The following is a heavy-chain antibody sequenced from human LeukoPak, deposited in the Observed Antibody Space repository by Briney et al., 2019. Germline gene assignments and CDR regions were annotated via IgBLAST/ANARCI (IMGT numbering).Heavy chain of an antibody. Sequence: KSSGTLSLTCTISGGSISSSNWWSWVRQPPGKGLEWIGNIHHSGNIYYSPSLKSRVSISVDTSKNQFSLRVTSVTAADTAVYYCARGPDYAKVGYWGQGTLVTVSS. D-gene: IGHD4-17*01. CDR3: ARGPDYAKVGY. J-gene: IGHJ4*02. CDR1: GGSISSSNW. CDR2: IHHSGNI. V-gene: IGHV4-4*02.